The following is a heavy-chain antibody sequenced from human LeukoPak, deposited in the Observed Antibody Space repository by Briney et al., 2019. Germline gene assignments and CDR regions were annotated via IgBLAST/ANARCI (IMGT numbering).Heavy chain of an antibody. CDR2: ISSSSSTI. Sequence: GGSLRLSCAASGFTFSSYSMNWVRQAPGKGLEWVSYISSSSSTIYYADSVKGRFTISRDNAKNSLYLQMNSLRAEDTAVYYCARDLGGISGDYMDVWGKGTTVTVSS. J-gene: IGHJ6*03. CDR3: ARDLGGISGDYMDV. CDR1: GFTFSSYS. V-gene: IGHV3-48*01. D-gene: IGHD3-10*01.